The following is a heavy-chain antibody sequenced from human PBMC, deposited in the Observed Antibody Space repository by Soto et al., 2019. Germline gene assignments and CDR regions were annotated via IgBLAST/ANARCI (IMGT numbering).Heavy chain of an antibody. J-gene: IGHJ6*02. CDR2: INPNSGGT. CDR3: ARDLSGDGYGMDV. Sequence: ASVKVSFKASGYTFTCYYMHWVRQAPGQGLEWMGWINPNSGGTNYAQKFQGWVTMTRDTSISTAYMELSRLRSDDTAVYYCARDLSGDGYGMDVWGQGTTVTVSS. D-gene: IGHD7-27*01. V-gene: IGHV1-2*04. CDR1: GYTFTCYY.